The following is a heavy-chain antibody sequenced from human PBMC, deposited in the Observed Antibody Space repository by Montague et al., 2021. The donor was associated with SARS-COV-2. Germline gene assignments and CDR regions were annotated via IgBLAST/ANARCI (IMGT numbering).Heavy chain of an antibody. CDR1: GGSIGACY. V-gene: IGHV4-59*01. Sequence: SETLSLTCTASGGSIGACYWSWIRQPPGKGLEWIGYIDNSGSTNHNPSLESRVTMSVDTSKNQFSLKLNSVTAADTAVYYCARHGGNDAFDIWGRGTMVTVSS. CDR2: IDNSGST. CDR3: ARHGGNDAFDI. D-gene: IGHD4-23*01. J-gene: IGHJ3*02.